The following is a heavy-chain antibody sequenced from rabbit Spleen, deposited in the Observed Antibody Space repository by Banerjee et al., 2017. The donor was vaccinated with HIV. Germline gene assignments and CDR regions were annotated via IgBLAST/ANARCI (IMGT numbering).Heavy chain of an antibody. D-gene: IGHD4-2*01. Sequence: QLVESGGGLVQPGGSLKLSCKASGFTLSSYYMNWVRQAPGKGLEWIGYIDPVFGITYYANWVNGRFSISRENAQNTVFLQMTSLTAADTATYFRARDSAGREDFNLWGQGTLVTVS. V-gene: IGHV1S7*01. CDR3: ARDSAGREDFNL. CDR1: GFTLSSYY. J-gene: IGHJ4*01. CDR2: IDPVFGIT.